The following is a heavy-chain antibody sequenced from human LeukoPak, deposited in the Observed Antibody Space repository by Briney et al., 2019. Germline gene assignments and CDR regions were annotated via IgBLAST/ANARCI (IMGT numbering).Heavy chain of an antibody. J-gene: IGHJ6*03. CDR3: ARDGGSIFGVVTNYYMDV. CDR1: GFTFSSYS. Sequence: GGSLRLSCAASGFTFSSYSMNWVRQAPGKGLEWVSSISSSSSYIYYADSVKGRFTISRDNAKNSLYLQMNSLRAEETAVYYCARDGGSIFGVVTNYYMDVWGKGTTVTVSS. D-gene: IGHD3-3*01. CDR2: ISSSSSYI. V-gene: IGHV3-21*01.